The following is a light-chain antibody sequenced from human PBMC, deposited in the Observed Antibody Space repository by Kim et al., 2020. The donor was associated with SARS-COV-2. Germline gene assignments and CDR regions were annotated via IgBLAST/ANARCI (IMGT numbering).Light chain of an antibody. V-gene: IGKV3-11*01. CDR2: DAS. Sequence: EIVLTQSPATLSLSPGERATLSCRASQSVGTYLIWYQQKPGQTPRLLVYDASNRAAGIPARFSGSGSGTDFTLTISSLEPEDFAVYYCQQRRGAFGGGTKVDIK. CDR1: QSVGTY. CDR3: QQRRGA. J-gene: IGKJ4*01.